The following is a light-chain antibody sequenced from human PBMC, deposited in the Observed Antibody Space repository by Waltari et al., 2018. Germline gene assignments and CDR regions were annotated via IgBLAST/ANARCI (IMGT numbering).Light chain of an antibody. Sequence: QSALTQPASVSASPGHSLSISCTGTTSDLGVYNYVPWFQQYPGKAPELMIYEVTNRPSGVSDRFSGSKSDNTASLTISGLQAEDEADYYCSSYTASSTWVFGGGTKLSVL. J-gene: IGLJ3*02. CDR2: EVT. V-gene: IGLV2-14*01. CDR3: SSYTASSTWV. CDR1: TSDLGVYNY.